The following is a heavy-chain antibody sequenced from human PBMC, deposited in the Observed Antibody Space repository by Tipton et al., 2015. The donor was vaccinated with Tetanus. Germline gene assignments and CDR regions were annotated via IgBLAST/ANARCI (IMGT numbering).Heavy chain of an antibody. Sequence: TLSLTCTVSGGSISSDGAYWSWIRQHPGEGLEWIGYIYFTGTTYYNPSLESRLSISIDTSKNQFSLELTSVTAADTAVYYCARDSYYSSRWSFADYWGQGSLVPVSS. V-gene: IGHV4-31*03. CDR1: GGSISSDGAY. CDR2: IYFTGTT. J-gene: IGHJ4*02. CDR3: ARDSYYSSRWSFADY. D-gene: IGHD3-22*01.